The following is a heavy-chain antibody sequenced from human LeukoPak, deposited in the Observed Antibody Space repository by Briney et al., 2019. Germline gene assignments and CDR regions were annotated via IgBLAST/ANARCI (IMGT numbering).Heavy chain of an antibody. D-gene: IGHD3-22*01. CDR2: ISSSRSYI. CDR3: ARANYYYDSSGYYRPSGDYFDY. Sequence: PGGSLRLSCEVSGFTFTDFWMNWVRQAPGKGLEWVSSISSSRSYIYYADSVKGRFTISRDNAKNSLYLQMNSLRAEDTAVYYCARANYYYDSSGYYRPSGDYFDYWGQGTLVTVSS. V-gene: IGHV3-21*01. J-gene: IGHJ4*02. CDR1: GFTFTDFW.